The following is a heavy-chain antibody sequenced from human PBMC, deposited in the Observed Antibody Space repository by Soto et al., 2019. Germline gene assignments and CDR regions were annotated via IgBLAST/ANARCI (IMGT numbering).Heavy chain of an antibody. CDR3: ASSSLRIAVAGIPLPSENYYYYGMDV. V-gene: IGHV3-23*01. J-gene: IGHJ6*02. D-gene: IGHD6-19*01. CDR1: GFTFSSYA. CDR2: ISGSGGST. Sequence: TGGSLRLSCAASGFTFSSYAMSWVRQAPGKGLEWVSAISGSGGSTYYADSVKGRFTISRDNSKNTLYLQMNSLRAEDTAVYYCASSSLRIAVAGIPLPSENYYYYGMDVWGQGTTVTVSS.